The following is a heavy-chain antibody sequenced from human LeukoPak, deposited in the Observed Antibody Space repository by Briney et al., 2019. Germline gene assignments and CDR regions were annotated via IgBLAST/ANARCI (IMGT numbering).Heavy chain of an antibody. CDR2: ISGSGGST. Sequence: GGSLSLSCAASGFTFSSYAMSWVRQAPGPGLDWVSAISGSGGSTYYADSVKGRFTISRDNSKNTLYLQMSSLRAEDTAVYYCAKVLDFNWFDPWAQGTLVTVSS. J-gene: IGHJ5*02. D-gene: IGHD3/OR15-3a*01. CDR3: AKVLDFNWFDP. CDR1: GFTFSSYA. V-gene: IGHV3-23*01.